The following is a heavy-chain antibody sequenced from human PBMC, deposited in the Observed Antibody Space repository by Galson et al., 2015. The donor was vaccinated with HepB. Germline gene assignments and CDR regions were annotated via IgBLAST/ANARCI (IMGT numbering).Heavy chain of an antibody. CDR2: ISGSGGST. CDR3: AKARNSATLARADH. J-gene: IGHJ5*02. D-gene: IGHD1-26*01. V-gene: IGHV3-23*01. Sequence: SLRLSCAASGFTFSSYAMSWVRQAPGKGLEWVSGISGSGGSTSYADSVKGRFSISRDNSKNTLYLQMNSLRVEDTAVFYCAKARNSATLARADHWGQGTLVTVSS. CDR1: GFTFSSYA.